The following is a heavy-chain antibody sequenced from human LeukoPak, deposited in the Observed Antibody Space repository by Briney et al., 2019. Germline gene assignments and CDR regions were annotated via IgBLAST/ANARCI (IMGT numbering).Heavy chain of an antibody. J-gene: IGHJ5*02. V-gene: IGHV3-7*01. D-gene: IGHD3-16*01. CDR1: GFTSSLYW. Sequence: PGGSLRLSCAASGFTSSLYWMTWVRQSPGKGLEWVADINPDGSQKYSVDSVKGRFTISRDNPKNSLFLQMNSLRAEDTAVYYCVRQMIRFWFDPWGQGTLVTVSS. CDR3: VRQMIRFWFDP. CDR2: INPDGSQK.